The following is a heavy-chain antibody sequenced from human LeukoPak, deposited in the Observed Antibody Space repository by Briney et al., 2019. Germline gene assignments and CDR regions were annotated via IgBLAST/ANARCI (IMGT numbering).Heavy chain of an antibody. J-gene: IGHJ4*02. CDR1: GGSISSSSYY. Sequence: SETLSLTCTVSGGSISSSSYYWGWIRQPPGKGLEWIGSIYYSGSTYYNPSLKSRVTISVDTSKNQFSLKLSSVTAADTAVYYCARLFDTDYWGQGTLVTVSS. V-gene: IGHV4-39*01. D-gene: IGHD3-9*01. CDR2: IYYSGST. CDR3: ARLFDTDY.